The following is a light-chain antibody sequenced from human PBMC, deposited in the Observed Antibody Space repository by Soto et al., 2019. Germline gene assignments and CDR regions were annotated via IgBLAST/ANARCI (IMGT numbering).Light chain of an antibody. CDR2: WAS. J-gene: IGKJ1*01. Sequence: DIVLTQSPDSLAVSLGERATINCKSSQSGLYSSNNKNYLAWYQQKPGQPPKLLIYWASTRESGVPDRFSGSGSGTDFTRTISSLQAEDVAVYYCQQDYITPRGTFGQGTKVEIK. V-gene: IGKV4-1*01. CDR1: QSGLYSSNNKNY. CDR3: QQDYITPRGT.